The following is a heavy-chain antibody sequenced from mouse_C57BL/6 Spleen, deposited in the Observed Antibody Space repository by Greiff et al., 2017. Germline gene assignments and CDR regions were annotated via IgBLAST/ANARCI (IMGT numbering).Heavy chain of an antibody. CDR2: IYPSDSET. Sequence: QVQLQQPGAELVRPGSSVKLSCKASGYTFTSYWMDWVKQRPGQGLEWIGNIYPSDSETHYNQKFKDKATLTVDKSSSTAYMQLSSLTSEDSAVYYCARKAYYSNYNAMDYRGQGTSVTVSS. CDR3: ARKAYYSNYNAMDY. CDR1: GYTFTSYW. V-gene: IGHV1-61*01. D-gene: IGHD2-5*01. J-gene: IGHJ4*01.